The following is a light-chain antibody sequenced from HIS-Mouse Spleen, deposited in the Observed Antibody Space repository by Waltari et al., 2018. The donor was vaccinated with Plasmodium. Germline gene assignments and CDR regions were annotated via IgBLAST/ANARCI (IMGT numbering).Light chain of an antibody. Sequence: QSALTQPASVSGSPGQSITISCTGTSSDVGSYNLVSWYQQHPGKAPKLMIYEGSKRPSGVSNRFSSSKSGNTASLTISGPQAEDEADYYCCSYAGSSTYVFGTGTKVTVL. V-gene: IGLV2-23*01. CDR1: SSDVGSYNL. J-gene: IGLJ1*01. CDR2: EGS. CDR3: CSYAGSSTYV.